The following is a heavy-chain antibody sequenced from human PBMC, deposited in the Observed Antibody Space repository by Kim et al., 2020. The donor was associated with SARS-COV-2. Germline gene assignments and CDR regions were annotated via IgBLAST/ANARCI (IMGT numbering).Heavy chain of an antibody. V-gene: IGHV4-4*07. Sequence: SETLSLTCTVSGGSISSYYWSWIRQPAGKGLEWIGRIYTSGSTNYNPSLKSRVTMSVDTSKNQFSLKLSSVTAADTAVYYCARDALYDYVWGSYRGNAFDIWGQGTMVTVSS. CDR1: GGSISSYY. D-gene: IGHD3-16*02. CDR3: ARDALYDYVWGSYRGNAFDI. CDR2: IYTSGST. J-gene: IGHJ3*02.